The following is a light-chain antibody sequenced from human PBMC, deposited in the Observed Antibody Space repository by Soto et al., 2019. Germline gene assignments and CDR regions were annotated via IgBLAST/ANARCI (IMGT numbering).Light chain of an antibody. J-gene: IGKJ1*01. CDR1: QGISSS. CDR3: QQYYSYPQT. CDR2: AAS. V-gene: IGKV1-8*01. Sequence: AIRMTQSPSSLSASTGDRVTITCRASQGISSSLAWYQQKPGKAPKLLISAASTLQSGVPSRFSGSGSGTDFTLTISCLQSEDFATYYCQQYYSYPQTFGQGTKVDIK.